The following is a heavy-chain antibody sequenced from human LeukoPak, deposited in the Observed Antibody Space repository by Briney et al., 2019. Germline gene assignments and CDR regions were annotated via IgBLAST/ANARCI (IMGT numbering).Heavy chain of an antibody. V-gene: IGHV1-46*01. D-gene: IGHD5-18*01. J-gene: IGHJ6*04. CDR2: INPSGGST. CDR3: ARNQGYNYGSYYYGMDV. CDR1: GGTFSSYA. Sequence: GASVKVSCKASGGTFSSYAISWVRQAPGEGLEWMGIINPSGGSTSYAQKFQGRVTMTRDTSTSTVYMELSSLRSEDTAVYYCARNQGYNYGSYYYGMDVWGKGTTVTVSS.